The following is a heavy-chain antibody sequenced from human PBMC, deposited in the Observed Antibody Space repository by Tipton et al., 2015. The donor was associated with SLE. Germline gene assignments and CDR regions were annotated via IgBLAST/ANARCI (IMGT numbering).Heavy chain of an antibody. CDR1: GFTVSSNY. D-gene: IGHD6-13*01. CDR3: ARDPYSRSSTWYYGMAA. CDR2: IYSGGST. J-gene: IGHJ6*02. V-gene: IGHV3-53*05. Sequence: GSLRLSCAASGFTVSSNYMSWVRQAPGKGLEWVSVIYSGGSTYYADSVKGRFTISRDNSKHTLYLQMNSLRAEDTAVYYCARDPYSRSSTWYYGMAAWGQATAATVSS.